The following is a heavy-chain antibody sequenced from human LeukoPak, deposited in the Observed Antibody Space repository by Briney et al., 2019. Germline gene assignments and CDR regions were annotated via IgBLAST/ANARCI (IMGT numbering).Heavy chain of an antibody. J-gene: IGHJ4*02. Sequence: ASVKVSCKASGYTFTNYGISWVRQAPGQGLEWMGRIIPILGIANYAQKFQGRVTITADKSTSTAYMELSSLRAEDTAVYYCARGRNIVATSGYFDYWGQGTLVTVSS. D-gene: IGHD5-12*01. CDR1: GYTFTNYG. CDR3: ARGRNIVATSGYFDY. V-gene: IGHV1-69*04. CDR2: IIPILGIA.